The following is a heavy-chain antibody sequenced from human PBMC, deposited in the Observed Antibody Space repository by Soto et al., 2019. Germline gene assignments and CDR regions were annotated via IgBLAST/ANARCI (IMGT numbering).Heavy chain of an antibody. Sequence: GGSLRLSCAASGVSFSIYWMHWVRQAPGKGLVWVSRIITDGSSTSYADSVKDRFTISRDNAKNTLYLQMNSLRAEDTAVYYCATGLSTRGYYMDAWGKGNKVTVYS. D-gene: IGHD4-17*01. J-gene: IGHJ6*03. CDR2: IITDGSST. V-gene: IGHV3-74*01. CDR3: ATGLSTRGYYMDA. CDR1: GVSFSIYW.